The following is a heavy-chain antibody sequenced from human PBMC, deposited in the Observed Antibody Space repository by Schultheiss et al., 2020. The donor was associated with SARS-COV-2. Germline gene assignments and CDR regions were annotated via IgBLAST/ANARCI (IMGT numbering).Heavy chain of an antibody. V-gene: IGHV4-59*12. J-gene: IGHJ5*02. CDR2: IYYSGST. CDR3: ARDGDSSGSPDWFDP. Sequence: GSLRLSCTVSGGSISSYYWSWIRQPPGKGLEWIGYIYYSGSTNYNPSLKSRVTISVDTSKNQFSLKLSSVTAADTAVYYCARDGDSSGSPDWFDPWGQGTLVTVSS. CDR1: GGSISSYY. D-gene: IGHD3-22*01.